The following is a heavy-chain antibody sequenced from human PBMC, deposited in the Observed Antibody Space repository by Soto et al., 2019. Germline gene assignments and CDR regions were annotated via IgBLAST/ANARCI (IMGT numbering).Heavy chain of an antibody. V-gene: IGHV3-23*01. CDR2: ISGSGGST. CDR3: AKDAGYNSGWHEN. Sequence: EVQLLESGGGLVRPGESLRLSCAASGFTFSSYAMSWVRQAPGKGLQWVSLISGSGGSTYYADSVKGRFTISRDNSKNTLYLQMNSLRAEDTAVYYCAKDAGYNSGWHENWGQGTLVTVSS. J-gene: IGHJ4*02. CDR1: GFTFSSYA. D-gene: IGHD6-19*01.